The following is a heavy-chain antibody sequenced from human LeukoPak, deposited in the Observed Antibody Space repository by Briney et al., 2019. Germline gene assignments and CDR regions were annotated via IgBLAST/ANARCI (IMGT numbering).Heavy chain of an antibody. CDR1: GFTFSGYG. CDR2: ISGSGGST. D-gene: IGHD3-22*01. Sequence: GGSLRPSCAASGFTFSGYGMSWVRQAPGKGLEWVSAISGSGGSTYYADSVKGRFTISRDNSKNTLYLQMNSLRAEDTAVYYCAKDLRYYYDSRQPFDPWGQGTLVTVSS. CDR3: AKDLRYYYDSRQPFDP. J-gene: IGHJ5*02. V-gene: IGHV3-23*01.